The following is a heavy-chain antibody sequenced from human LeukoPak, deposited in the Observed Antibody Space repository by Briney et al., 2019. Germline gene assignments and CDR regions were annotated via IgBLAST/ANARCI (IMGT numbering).Heavy chain of an antibody. CDR3: AKTTFGGVIVTDFDY. Sequence: GGSLRLSCAASGFTFSSYAMSWVRQAPGKGLEWVSAISGSGGSTYYADSVKGRFTISRDNSKNTLYLQMNSLRAEDTAVYYCAKTTFGGVIVTDFDYWGQGTLVTVSS. V-gene: IGHV3-23*01. CDR1: GFTFSSYA. J-gene: IGHJ4*02. D-gene: IGHD3-16*02. CDR2: ISGSGGST.